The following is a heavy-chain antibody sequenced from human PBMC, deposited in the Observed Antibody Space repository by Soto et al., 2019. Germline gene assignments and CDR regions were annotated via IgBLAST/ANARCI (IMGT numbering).Heavy chain of an antibody. Sequence: QVQLVESGGGVVQPGRSLRLSCAASGFTFSSYAMHWVRQAPGKGLEWVAVISYDGSNKYYADSVKGRFTISRDNSKNTLYLQMNSLRAEDTAVYYCARDRRLYSSRWYVFDYWGQGTLVTVSS. J-gene: IGHJ4*02. CDR1: GFTFSSYA. CDR2: ISYDGSNK. CDR3: ARDRRLYSSRWYVFDY. D-gene: IGHD6-13*01. V-gene: IGHV3-30-3*01.